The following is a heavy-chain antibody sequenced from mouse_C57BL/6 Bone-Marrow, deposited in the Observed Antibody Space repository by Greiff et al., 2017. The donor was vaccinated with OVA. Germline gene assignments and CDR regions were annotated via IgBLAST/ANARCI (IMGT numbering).Heavy chain of an antibody. Sequence: EVKVVESEGGLVQPGSSMKLSCTASGFTFSDYYMAWVRQVPEKGLEWVANINYDGSSTYYLDSLKSRFIISRDNAKNILYLQMSSLKSEDTATYYCARDRVGSSFYYAMDYWGQGTSVTVSS. CDR2: INYDGSST. V-gene: IGHV5-16*01. D-gene: IGHD1-1*01. CDR3: ARDRVGSSFYYAMDY. J-gene: IGHJ4*01. CDR1: GFTFSDYY.